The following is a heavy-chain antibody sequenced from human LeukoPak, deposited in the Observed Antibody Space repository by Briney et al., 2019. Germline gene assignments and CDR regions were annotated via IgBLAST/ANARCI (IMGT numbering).Heavy chain of an antibody. CDR3: ARVRYSGSYLDAFDI. CDR2: INPNSGGT. D-gene: IGHD1-26*01. CDR1: GYTFTGYY. Sequence: ASVKVSCKASGYTFTGYYMHWVRQAPGQGLEWMGWINPNSGGTNYAQKFQGRVTMTRDTSISTAYMELSRLRSDDTAVYYCARVRYSGSYLDAFDIWGQGTMVTVSS. V-gene: IGHV1-2*02. J-gene: IGHJ3*02.